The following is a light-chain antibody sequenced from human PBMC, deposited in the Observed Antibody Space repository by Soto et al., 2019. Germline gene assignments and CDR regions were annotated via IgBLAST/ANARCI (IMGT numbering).Light chain of an antibody. J-gene: IGKJ1*01. CDR2: ATS. CDR1: QNIRSY. CDR3: QQGYSSRWT. Sequence: GDRVTITCRASQNIRSYLNWYQQKPGKAPQLLIYATSSLQTGVPSRFSASESGTDFSLVISDLQPEDSATYYCQQGYSSRWTSGRGTKVEI. V-gene: IGKV1-39*01.